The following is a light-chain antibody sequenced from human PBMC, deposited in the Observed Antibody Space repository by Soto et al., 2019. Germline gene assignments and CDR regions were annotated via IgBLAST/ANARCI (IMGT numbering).Light chain of an antibody. CDR1: SSNIGSDI. J-gene: IGLJ1*01. Sequence: QSVLTQPPSASGTPGQRVTISCSGSSSNIGSDIVNWYQQLPGMAPKLLIYSNNQRPSGVPDRFSGSKSGASASLAITGLQAEDEADYYCQSYDSRLSGSVFGTGTKVTVL. CDR2: SNN. V-gene: IGLV1-44*01. CDR3: QSYDSRLSGSV.